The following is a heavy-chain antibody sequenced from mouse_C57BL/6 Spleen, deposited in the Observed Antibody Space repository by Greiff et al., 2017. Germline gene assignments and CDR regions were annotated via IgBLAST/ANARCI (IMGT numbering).Heavy chain of an antibody. V-gene: IGHV1-82*01. CDR3: ARSGSRGAWFAY. J-gene: IGHJ3*01. CDR1: GYAFSSSW. Sequence: VQLQQSGPELVKPGASVKISCKASGYAFSSSWMNWVKQRPGKGLEWIGRIYPGDGDTNYNGKFKGKATLTADKTSSTAYMQLSSLTSEDSAVYFCARSGSRGAWFAYWGQGTLVTVSA. CDR2: IYPGDGDT. D-gene: IGHD1-1*01.